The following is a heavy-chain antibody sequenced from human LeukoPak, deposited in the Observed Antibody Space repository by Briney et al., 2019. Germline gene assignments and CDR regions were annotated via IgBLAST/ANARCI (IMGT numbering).Heavy chain of an antibody. CDR1: GFTFSSYA. CDR2: ISYDGSNK. Sequence: GGSLRLSCAASGFTFSSYAMHWVRQAPGKGLEWVAVISYDGSNKYYADSVKGRFTISRDNSKNTLYLQMYSLRAEDTAVYYCAKDPPLIVDDAFDIWGQGTMVTVSS. CDR3: AKDPPLIVDDAFDI. V-gene: IGHV3-30-3*01. D-gene: IGHD2-15*01. J-gene: IGHJ3*02.